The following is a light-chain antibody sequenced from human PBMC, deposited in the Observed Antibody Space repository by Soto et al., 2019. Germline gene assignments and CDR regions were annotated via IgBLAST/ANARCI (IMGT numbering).Light chain of an antibody. V-gene: IGLV1-51*01. CDR2: DNN. Sequence: QSVLTQSPSVSAAPGQKVSISCSGSSSNIGNNYVSWYQQLPGTAPKLLIYDNNKRPSGIPDRFSRSKSGTSGTLDITGLQTGDEAEYYCATWDGSLPGEVFGGGTKVTVL. J-gene: IGLJ2*01. CDR3: ATWDGSLPGEV. CDR1: SSNIGNNY.